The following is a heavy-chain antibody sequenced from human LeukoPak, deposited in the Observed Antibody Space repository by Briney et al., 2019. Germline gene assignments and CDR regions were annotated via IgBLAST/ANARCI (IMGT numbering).Heavy chain of an antibody. J-gene: IGHJ5*02. D-gene: IGHD3-3*01. CDR2: IYHSGST. CDR1: GYSISSGYY. CDR3: ARDQDYDFWRGGHWFDP. Sequence: KPSETLSLTCTVSGYSISSGYYWGWIRQPPGKGLEWIGSIYHSGSTYYNPSLKSRVTISVDTSKNQFSLKLSSVTAADTAVYYCARDQDYDFWRGGHWFDPWGQGTLVTVSS. V-gene: IGHV4-38-2*02.